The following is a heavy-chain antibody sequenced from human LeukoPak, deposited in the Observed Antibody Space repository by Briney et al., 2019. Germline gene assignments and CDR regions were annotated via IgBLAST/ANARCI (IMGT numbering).Heavy chain of an antibody. J-gene: IGHJ4*02. D-gene: IGHD1-26*01. CDR3: ARPFGMYSGSRLPFDY. CDR2: INTNTGNP. Sequence: ASVKVSFKASGYTFTNYAMNWVRQAPGQGLEWMGWINTNTGNPTYAQGFTGRFVFSLDTSVSTAYLQISSLKAEDTAVYYCARPFGMYSGSRLPFDYWGQGTLVTVSS. CDR1: GYTFTNYA. V-gene: IGHV7-4-1*02.